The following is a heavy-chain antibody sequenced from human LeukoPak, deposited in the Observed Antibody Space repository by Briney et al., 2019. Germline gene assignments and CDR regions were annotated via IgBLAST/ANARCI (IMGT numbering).Heavy chain of an antibody. Sequence: SETLSLTCTVSGGSISSYYWSWIRQPPGKGLEWIGNIYYSGSTYYNASLKSRVTISVDTSKNQFSLRLNSMTAADTAVYYCASQRGYSYGRFDYWGQGTLVTVSS. J-gene: IGHJ4*02. CDR1: GGSISSYY. CDR3: ASQRGYSYGRFDY. CDR2: IYYSGST. V-gene: IGHV4-59*08. D-gene: IGHD5-18*01.